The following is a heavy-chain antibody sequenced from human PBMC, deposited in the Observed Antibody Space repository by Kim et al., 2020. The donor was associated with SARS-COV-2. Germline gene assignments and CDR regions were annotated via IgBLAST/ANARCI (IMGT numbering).Heavy chain of an antibody. CDR3: AREMATAVDY. Sequence: SETLSLTCAVYGGSFSGYYWSWIRQPPGKGLEWIGEINHSGSTNYNPSLKSRVTISADTSKNQFSLKLSSVTAADTAAFYCAREMATAVDYWGQGTPAT. CDR2: INHSGST. J-gene: IGHJ4*02. CDR1: GGSFSGYY. V-gene: IGHV4-34*01. D-gene: IGHD5-12*01.